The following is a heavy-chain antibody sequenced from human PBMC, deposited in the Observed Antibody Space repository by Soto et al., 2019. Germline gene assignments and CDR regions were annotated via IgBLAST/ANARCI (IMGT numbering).Heavy chain of an antibody. CDR1: GFTFDDYT. Sequence: PGGSLRLSCAASGFTFDDYTMHWVRQAPGKGLEWVSLISWDGGSTYYADSVKGRFTISRDNSKNSLYLQMNSLRTEDTDLYYCAKDRAAGRWLRFYYYYYGMDVWGQGTTVTVSS. V-gene: IGHV3-43*01. CDR2: ISWDGGST. CDR3: AKDRAAGRWLRFYYYYYGMDV. D-gene: IGHD5-12*01. J-gene: IGHJ6*02.